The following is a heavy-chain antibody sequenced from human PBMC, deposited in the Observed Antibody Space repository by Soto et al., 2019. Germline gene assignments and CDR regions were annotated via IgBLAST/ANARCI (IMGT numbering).Heavy chain of an antibody. Sequence: GGSLRLSCAASGFTFRSYAMSWVLQAPGKGLESVSAIRGSGGGIYYSDSVQGRFTISRDNSKNTLYLQINSLRAEDTDVYYCAKDETIFGVVITAYYYGMDVWGQGTTVTVSS. CDR2: IRGSGGGI. J-gene: IGHJ6*02. CDR1: GFTFRSYA. V-gene: IGHV3-23*01. D-gene: IGHD3-3*01. CDR3: AKDETIFGVVITAYYYGMDV.